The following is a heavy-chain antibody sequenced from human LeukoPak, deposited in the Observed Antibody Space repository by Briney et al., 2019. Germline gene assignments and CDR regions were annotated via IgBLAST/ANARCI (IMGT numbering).Heavy chain of an antibody. CDR3: AKGDSGSFSS. CDR2: INPNSGDT. Sequence: ASVKVSCKTSGYTFIAYYIHWVRQARGQGLEWMGWINPNSGDTNSAQKFQGRVTMTRDTSISTAYMELSRLRSDDTAVYYCAKGDSGSFSSWGQGTLVTVSS. CDR1: GYTFIAYY. D-gene: IGHD1-26*01. V-gene: IGHV1-2*02. J-gene: IGHJ5*02.